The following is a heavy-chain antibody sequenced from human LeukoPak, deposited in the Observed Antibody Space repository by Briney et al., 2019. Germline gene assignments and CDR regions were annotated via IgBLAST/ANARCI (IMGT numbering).Heavy chain of an antibody. V-gene: IGHV2-5*01. D-gene: IGHD3-16*02. CDR3: AQGTREYGGVIALFDY. CDR1: GFSLSTSGVG. J-gene: IGHJ4*02. Sequence: SGPTLVNPTQTLTLTCTFSGFSLSTSGVGVGWIRQPPGKALEWLALIYWNDDKRYRPSLKSRLTITKDTSKNQVVLTMTNMDPVDTATYYCAQGTREYGGVIALFDYWGQGTLVTVSS. CDR2: IYWNDDK.